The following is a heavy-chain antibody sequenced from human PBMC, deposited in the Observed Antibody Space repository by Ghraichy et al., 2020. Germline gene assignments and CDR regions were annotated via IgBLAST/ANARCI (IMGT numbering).Heavy chain of an antibody. V-gene: IGHV4-59*01. CDR1: GGSISSYY. CDR3: AGIAVAGTDY. D-gene: IGHD6-19*01. CDR2: IYYSGST. J-gene: IGHJ4*02. Sequence: ESLNISCTVSGGSISSYYWSWIRQPPGKGLEWIGYIYYSGSTNYNPSLKSRVTISVDTSKNQFSLKLSSVTAADTAVYYCAGIAVAGTDYWGQGTLVTVSS.